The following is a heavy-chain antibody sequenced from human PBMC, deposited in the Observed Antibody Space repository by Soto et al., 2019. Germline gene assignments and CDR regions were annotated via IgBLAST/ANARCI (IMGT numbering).Heavy chain of an antibody. D-gene: IGHD3-22*01. J-gene: IGHJ5*02. CDR1: GGAFSGYY. CDR3: ARSWYYYDSSGYYAP. Sequence: QVQLQQWGAGLLKPSETLSLTCAVYGGAFSGYYWSWIRQPPGKGLELIGEINHSGSTNYNPSLKSRVTISVDTSKNQFSLKLSSVTAADTAVYYCARSWYYYDSSGYYAPWGQGTLVTVSS. V-gene: IGHV4-34*01. CDR2: INHSGST.